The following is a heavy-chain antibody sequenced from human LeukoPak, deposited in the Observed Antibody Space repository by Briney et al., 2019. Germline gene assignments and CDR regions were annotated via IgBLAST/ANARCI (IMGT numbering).Heavy chain of an antibody. CDR1: GGSIGSSSYY. Sequence: SETLSLTCTVSGGSIGSSSYYWGWIRQPPGKGLEWIGSIFYSGNTYYNPSLKSRVTISVDTSKNQFSLKLSSVTAADTAVYYCARVGCSSTSCPKDYWGQGTLVTVSS. D-gene: IGHD2-2*01. J-gene: IGHJ4*02. CDR2: IFYSGNT. CDR3: ARVGCSSTSCPKDY. V-gene: IGHV4-39*07.